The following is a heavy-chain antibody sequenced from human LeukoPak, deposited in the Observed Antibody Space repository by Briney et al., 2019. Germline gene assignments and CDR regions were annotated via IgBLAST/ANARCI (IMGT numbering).Heavy chain of an antibody. D-gene: IGHD3-10*01. CDR2: ISYDGSNK. CDR3: AKPRVRGVIITGYFDY. CDR1: GFTFSSYG. V-gene: IGHV3-30*18. Sequence: GGSLRLSCAASGFTFSSYGMHWVRQAPGKGLEWVAVISYDGSNKYYADSVKGRFTISRDNSKNTLYLQMKSLRAEDTAVYYCAKPRVRGVIITGYFDYWGQGTLVTVSS. J-gene: IGHJ4*02.